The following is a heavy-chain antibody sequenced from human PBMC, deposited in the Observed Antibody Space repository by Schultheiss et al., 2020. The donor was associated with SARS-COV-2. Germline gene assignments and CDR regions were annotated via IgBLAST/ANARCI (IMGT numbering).Heavy chain of an antibody. CDR3: TARPSGYENFDY. Sequence: ETLSLTCTVSGGSVSSGSYYWSWIRQAPGKGLEWVANIKQDGSEKNYVDSVKGRFTISRDNAKNSLYLQMNSLRAEDTAVYYCTARPSGYENFDYWGQGTLVTVSS. CDR1: GGSVSSGSYY. D-gene: IGHD5-12*01. CDR2: IKQDGSEK. J-gene: IGHJ4*02. V-gene: IGHV3-7*03.